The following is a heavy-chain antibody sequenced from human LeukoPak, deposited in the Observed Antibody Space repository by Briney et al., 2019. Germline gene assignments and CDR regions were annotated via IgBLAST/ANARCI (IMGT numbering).Heavy chain of an antibody. CDR1: GFPFRSYA. CDR2: ISGSSDNT. CDR3: AKAFQWLAGLDY. Sequence: PGGSLRLSCAATGFPFRSYAMSWVRPAPGKGLEWVSGISGSSDNTYYADSVKGRFTISRDNSKNTLYLQMISLGAEDTAVYYCAKAFQWLAGLDYWGLGTLVTVSS. V-gene: IGHV3-23*01. D-gene: IGHD6-19*01. J-gene: IGHJ4*02.